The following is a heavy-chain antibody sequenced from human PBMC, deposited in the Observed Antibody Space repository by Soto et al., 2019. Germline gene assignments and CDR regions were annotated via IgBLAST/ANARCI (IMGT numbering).Heavy chain of an antibody. CDR2: IYPGDSDT. CDR1: GYSFTSYW. J-gene: IGHJ4*02. Sequence: GESLKISCKGSGYSFTSYWIGWVRQMPGKGLEWMGIIYPGDSDTRYSPSFQGQVTISADKSISTAYLQWSSLKASDTAMYYCATYCSSTSCYRGGLYYFDYWGQGTLVTVSS. D-gene: IGHD2-2*01. V-gene: IGHV5-51*01. CDR3: ATYCSSTSCYRGGLYYFDY.